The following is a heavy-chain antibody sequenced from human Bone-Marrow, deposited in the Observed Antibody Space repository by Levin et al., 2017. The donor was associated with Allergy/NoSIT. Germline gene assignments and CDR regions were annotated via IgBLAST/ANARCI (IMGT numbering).Heavy chain of an antibody. Sequence: GGSLRLSCAASGFIFSNYNMNWVRQAPGKGLEWVSFISSSGGTMHYADSVKGRFTISRDNAKNSLFLQMSSLRAEDTAVYYCARGSYSRAWFEGSWGQGTLVTVSS. V-gene: IGHV3-48*01. D-gene: IGHD6-19*01. CDR2: ISSSGGTM. CDR1: GFIFSNYN. CDR3: ARGSYSRAWFEGS. J-gene: IGHJ5*02.